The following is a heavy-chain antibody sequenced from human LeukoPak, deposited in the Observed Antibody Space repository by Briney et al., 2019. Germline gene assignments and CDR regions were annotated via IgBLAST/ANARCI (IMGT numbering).Heavy chain of an antibody. V-gene: IGHV4-4*07. CDR2: IYTSGST. CDR3: ARVDSSGWYSTKENWFDP. CDR1: GGSISSYY. D-gene: IGHD6-19*01. Sequence: SETLSLTCTVSGGSISSYYWSWIRQPAGKGLEWIGRIYTSGSTNYNPSLKSRVTMSVDTSKNQFSLKLSSVTAADTAVYYCARVDSSGWYSTKENWFDPWGQGTLVTVSS. J-gene: IGHJ5*02.